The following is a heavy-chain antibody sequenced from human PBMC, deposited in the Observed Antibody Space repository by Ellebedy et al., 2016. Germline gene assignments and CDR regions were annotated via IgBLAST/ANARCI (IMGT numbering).Heavy chain of an antibody. Sequence: GESLKISXAASGFTFSSYAMSWVRQAPGKGLEWVSAISGSGGSTYYADSVKGRFTISRDNSKNTLYLQMNSLRAEDTAVYYCAKEGGYEPDAFDIWGQGTMVTVSS. CDR3: AKEGGYEPDAFDI. V-gene: IGHV3-23*01. J-gene: IGHJ3*02. D-gene: IGHD5-12*01. CDR1: GFTFSSYA. CDR2: ISGSGGST.